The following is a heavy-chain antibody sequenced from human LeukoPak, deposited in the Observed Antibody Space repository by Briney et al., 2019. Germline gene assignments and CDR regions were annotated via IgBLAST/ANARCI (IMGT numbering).Heavy chain of an antibody. J-gene: IGHJ6*02. CDR3: ARGRGYSSSPGGRYYYYYGMDV. CDR2: INHSGST. V-gene: IGHV4-34*01. D-gene: IGHD6-6*01. CDR1: GGSFSGYY. Sequence: SETLSLTCAVYGGSFSGYYWSRIRQPPGKGLEWIGEINHSGSTNYNPSLKSRVAISVDTSKNQFSLKLSSVTAADTAVYYCARGRGYSSSPGGRYYYYYGMDVWGQGTTVTVSS.